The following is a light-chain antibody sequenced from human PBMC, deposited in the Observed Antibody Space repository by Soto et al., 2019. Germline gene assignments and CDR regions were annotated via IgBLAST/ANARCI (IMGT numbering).Light chain of an antibody. CDR3: QSYDSSLGGRYV. CDR2: GNS. Sequence: QSVLTQPPSVSGAPGQRVTISCTGSSSNIGAGYDVHWYQQLPGTAPKLLIYGNSNRPSGVPDRFSGSKSGTSASLAITGLQAEDEADYYCQSYDSSLGGRYVFGTGTTVTVL. CDR1: SSNIGAGYD. V-gene: IGLV1-40*01. J-gene: IGLJ1*01.